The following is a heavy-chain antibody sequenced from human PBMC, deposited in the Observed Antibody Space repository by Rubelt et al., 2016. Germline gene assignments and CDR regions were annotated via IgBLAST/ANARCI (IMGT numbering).Heavy chain of an antibody. D-gene: IGHD5-18*01. V-gene: IGHV3-64D*09. Sequence: EVQLVESGGGLVQPGGSLRLSCSASRFTFSSYAMHWVRQAPGKGLEYVSGISSNGGSTYYADSVKGRFTISRDNSKNTLYLQMSSLRAEDTALYYCLLAYTYGLWGQGTLVTVSS. CDR2: ISSNGGST. J-gene: IGHJ4*02. CDR3: LLAYTYGL. CDR1: RFTFSSYA.